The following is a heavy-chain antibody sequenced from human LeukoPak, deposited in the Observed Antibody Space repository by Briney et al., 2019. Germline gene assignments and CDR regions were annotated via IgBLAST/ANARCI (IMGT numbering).Heavy chain of an antibody. D-gene: IGHD3-16*02. V-gene: IGHV1-2*02. Sequence: GASVKVSCKASGYTFTGYYMHWVRQAPGQGLEWMGWINPNSGGTNYAQKFQGRVTMTRDTSISTAYMELSRLRSDDTAVYYCARGGGGDYVWGSYRLNWFDPWGQGTLVTVSS. CDR2: INPNSGGT. J-gene: IGHJ5*02. CDR3: ARGGGGDYVWGSYRLNWFDP. CDR1: GYTFTGYY.